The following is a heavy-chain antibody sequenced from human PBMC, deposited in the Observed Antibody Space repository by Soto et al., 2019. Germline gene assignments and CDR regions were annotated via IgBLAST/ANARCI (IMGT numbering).Heavy chain of an antibody. Sequence: GGSLRLSCAASGFTFSSYAMHWVRQAPGKGLEYVSVINSNGGSTYYANSVEGRFTISRDNSKNTLYLQMGSLRAEDMAVYYCARTSGYAFDYWGQGTLVTVSS. CDR3: ARTSGYAFDY. D-gene: IGHD5-12*01. CDR1: GFTFSSYA. J-gene: IGHJ4*02. CDR2: INSNGGST. V-gene: IGHV3-64*01.